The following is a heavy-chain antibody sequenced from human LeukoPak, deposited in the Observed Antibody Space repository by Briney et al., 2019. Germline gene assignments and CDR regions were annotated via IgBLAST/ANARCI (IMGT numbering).Heavy chain of an antibody. D-gene: IGHD6-19*01. CDR1: GYTFTGYY. V-gene: IGHV1-2*04. CDR3: AIIAVAGTPPDAFDI. J-gene: IGHJ3*02. CDR2: INPNSGGT. Sequence: ASVKVSCKASGYTFTGYYMHWVRQAPGQGLEWMGWINPNSGGTNYAQKFQGWVTMTRDTSISTAYMELSRLRSDDTAVYYCAIIAVAGTPPDAFDIWGQGTMVTVSS.